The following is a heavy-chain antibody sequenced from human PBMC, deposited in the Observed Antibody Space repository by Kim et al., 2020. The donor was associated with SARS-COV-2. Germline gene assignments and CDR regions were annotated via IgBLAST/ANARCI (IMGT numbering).Heavy chain of an antibody. V-gene: IGHV3-13*01. D-gene: IGHD3-10*01. CDR2: K. Sequence: KYYPGSVKGRFTISRENAKNSLYLQMSSRRAGDTAVYYCARGYGSGSFDYWGQGTLVTVSS. J-gene: IGHJ4*02. CDR3: ARGYGSGSFDY.